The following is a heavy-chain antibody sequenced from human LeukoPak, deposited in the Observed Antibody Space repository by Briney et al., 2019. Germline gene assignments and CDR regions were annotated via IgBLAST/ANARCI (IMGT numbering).Heavy chain of an antibody. V-gene: IGHV1-18*01. Sequence: ASVKVSCKASGYTFSSHGISWVRQAPGQGLEWMGWISTYNGNTNYVQKLQGGVTMTTDTSTSTAYMELRSLRFDDTAVYYCARGIVELDRDAFDIWGQGTMVTVSS. CDR2: ISTYNGNT. CDR3: ARGIVELDRDAFDI. D-gene: IGHD1-1*01. J-gene: IGHJ3*02. CDR1: GYTFSSHG.